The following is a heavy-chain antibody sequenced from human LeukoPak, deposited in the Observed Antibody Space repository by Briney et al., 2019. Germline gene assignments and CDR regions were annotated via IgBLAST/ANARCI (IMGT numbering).Heavy chain of an antibody. CDR2: ISSGGGTV. Sequence: GGSLRLSCAASGFTFSSYEMNWVRQAPGKGLEWVSYISSGGGTVYYADSVKGRFAISRDNAKNSLILQMNSLRGEDTAVYYCARALENSTGDYWGQGTLVTVSS. J-gene: IGHJ4*02. D-gene: IGHD4-23*01. CDR3: ARALENSTGDY. V-gene: IGHV3-48*03. CDR1: GFTFSSYE.